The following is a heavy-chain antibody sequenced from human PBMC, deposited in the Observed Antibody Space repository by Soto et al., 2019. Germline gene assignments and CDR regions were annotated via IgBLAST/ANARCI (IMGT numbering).Heavy chain of an antibody. J-gene: IGHJ4*02. CDR2: INPNNGGT. CDR1: GDTFTGNS. Sequence: QVHLVQSGPEVKKSGASVKVSCKASGDTFTGNSLHWVRQAPGQGLEWMGWINPNNGGTNYAQKFQGWVTRIRETSISTADMDLSSLKSDDTAVYYYAIPRSGGVYWGQGTQVTVSS. D-gene: IGHD1-26*01. V-gene: IGHV1-2*04. CDR3: AIPRSGGVY.